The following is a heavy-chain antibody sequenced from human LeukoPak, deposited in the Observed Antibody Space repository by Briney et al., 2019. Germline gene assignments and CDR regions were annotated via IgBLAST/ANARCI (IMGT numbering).Heavy chain of an antibody. CDR1: GFTFGGYA. D-gene: IGHD1-26*01. CDR2: ISGSGGST. J-gene: IGHJ4*02. Sequence: GGSLRLSCAASGFTFGGYAMSWVRQAPGKGLQWVSGISGSGGSTYYADSVKGRFIISRDNSKNTLYLQMNSLRAEDTAVYYCAKDSRAQGATYLIDYWGQGTLVTVSS. V-gene: IGHV3-23*01. CDR3: AKDSRAQGATYLIDY.